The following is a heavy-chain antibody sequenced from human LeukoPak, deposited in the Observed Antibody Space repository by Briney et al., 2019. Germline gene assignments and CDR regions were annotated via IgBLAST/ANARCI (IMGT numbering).Heavy chain of an antibody. Sequence: PGGSLRLSCAASGFTFSSYAMHWVRQAPGKGLEWVAVISYDGSNKYYADSVKGRFTISRDNSKNTLYLQMNSLRAEDTAVYYCARDLRDGGITIFGVVPDAFDIWGQGTMVTVSS. CDR3: ARDLRDGGITIFGVVPDAFDI. CDR2: ISYDGSNK. CDR1: GFTFSSYA. D-gene: IGHD3-3*01. V-gene: IGHV3-30*04. J-gene: IGHJ3*02.